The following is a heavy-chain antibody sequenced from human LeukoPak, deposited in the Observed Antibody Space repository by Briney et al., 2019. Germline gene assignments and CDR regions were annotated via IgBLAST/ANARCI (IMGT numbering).Heavy chain of an antibody. V-gene: IGHV3-23*01. CDR2: IYPRGDST. CDR3: AKDVVPDSGWDPDY. Sequence: GGSLRLSCAASGFTFSTYSMTWVRQGPGKGLEWVSSIYPRGDSTFYVDSVKGRFTISRDNSKNTLYLQMSSLRTEDTAIYYCAKDVVPDSGWDPDYWGQGTLVTVSS. J-gene: IGHJ4*02. D-gene: IGHD6-19*01. CDR1: GFTFSTYS.